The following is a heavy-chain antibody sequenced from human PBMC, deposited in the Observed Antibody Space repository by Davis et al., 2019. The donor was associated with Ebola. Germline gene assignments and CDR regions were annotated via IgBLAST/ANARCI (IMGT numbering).Heavy chain of an antibody. CDR1: GYTFTNYG. D-gene: IGHD6-13*01. Sequence: AASVKVSCKASGYTFTNYGITWVRQAPGQGLEWMGRMNPHNGGTNYAQNFQGRVTMTRDTSISTAYMELSRLRYDDTAVYYCARLCSSSCPNDYWGQGTLVTVSS. CDR3: ARLCSSSCPNDY. V-gene: IGHV1-2*06. J-gene: IGHJ4*02. CDR2: MNPHNGGT.